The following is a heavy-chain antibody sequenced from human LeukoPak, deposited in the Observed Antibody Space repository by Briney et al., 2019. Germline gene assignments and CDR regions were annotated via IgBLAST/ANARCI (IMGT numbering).Heavy chain of an antibody. D-gene: IGHD3-3*02. CDR3: ARGGPSRPLAR. CDR2: ITSSGGTV. V-gene: IGHV3-48*03. J-gene: IGHJ4*02. CDR1: GFTFSSYE. Sequence: PGGSLRLSCAASGFTFSSYEMNRVRQAQGKGLEWVSYITSSGGTVYYADSVKGRFTISRDNAKNSLYLQMNSLRAEDTAVYYCARGGPSRPLARWGQGTLVTVSS.